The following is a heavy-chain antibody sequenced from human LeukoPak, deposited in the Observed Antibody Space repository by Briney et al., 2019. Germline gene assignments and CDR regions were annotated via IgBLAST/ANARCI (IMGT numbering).Heavy chain of an antibody. D-gene: IGHD2-2*01. CDR2: IKQDGSEK. J-gene: IGHJ5*02. Sequence: GGSLRLSCAASGFTFSSYWMSWVRQAPGKGLEWVANIKQDGSEKYYVDSVKGRFTISRDNAKNSLYLQMNSLRAEDTAVYYCARDILIAQQDIVVVPAANSWFDPWGQGTLVTVSS. CDR3: ARDILIAQQDIVVVPAANSWFDP. CDR1: GFTFSSYW. V-gene: IGHV3-7*01.